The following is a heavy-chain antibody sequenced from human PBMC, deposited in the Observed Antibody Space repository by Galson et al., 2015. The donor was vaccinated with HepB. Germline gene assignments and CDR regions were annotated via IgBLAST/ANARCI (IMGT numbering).Heavy chain of an antibody. Sequence: SLRLSCAASGFTFEGYTMHWVRQAPGKGLEWVALISFDGTDKYYADSVKGRFTISRDNSKNTLYLQMNSLRPEDTAVYYCARPGETPSGWANFFDYWGQGTLVTSSS. J-gene: IGHJ4*02. CDR3: ARPGETPSGWANFFDY. CDR2: ISFDGTDK. CDR1: GFTFEGYT. D-gene: IGHD6-19*01. V-gene: IGHV3-30*04.